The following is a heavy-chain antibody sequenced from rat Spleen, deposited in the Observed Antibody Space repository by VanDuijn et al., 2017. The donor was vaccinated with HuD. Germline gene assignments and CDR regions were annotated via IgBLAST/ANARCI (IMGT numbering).Heavy chain of an antibody. CDR2: ITSGGSNT. CDR3: AKEVYYVMDA. V-gene: IGHV5-25*01. CDR1: GFTFSSFA. D-gene: IGHD3-7*01. J-gene: IGHJ4*01. Sequence: EVQLVESGGGLVQPGRSLKLSCAASGFTFSSFAMAWVRQAPKKGLEWVATITSGGSNTYYPDSVKGRFTISRDNAKSTLYLQMDSLRSEDTATYYCAKEVYYVMDAWGQGASVTVSS.